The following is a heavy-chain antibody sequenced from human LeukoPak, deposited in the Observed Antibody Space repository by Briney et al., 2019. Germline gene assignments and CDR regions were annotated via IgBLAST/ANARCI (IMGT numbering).Heavy chain of an antibody. CDR2: ISGSGNST. CDR1: GFTYSSYA. CDR3: AKNADYGDYRNWFDP. Sequence: GGSLRLSCAASGFTYSSYAMSWVRQAPGKGLEWVSGISGSGNSTYYADSVKGRFTISRDNSKNTLYLQMNSLRAEDTAVYYCAKNADYGDYRNWFDPWGQGTLVTVSS. D-gene: IGHD4-17*01. J-gene: IGHJ5*02. V-gene: IGHV3-23*01.